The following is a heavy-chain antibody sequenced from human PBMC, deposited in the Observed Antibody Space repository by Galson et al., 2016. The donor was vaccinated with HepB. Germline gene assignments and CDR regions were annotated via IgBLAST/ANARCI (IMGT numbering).Heavy chain of an antibody. CDR1: GLTFSSYA. J-gene: IGHJ4*02. D-gene: IGHD3-10*01. CDR2: FSGGNT. CDR3: ATRVITMIRGVVDY. Sequence: SLRLSCAAPGLTFSSYAMSWVRQAPGKGLEWVSAFSGGNTKYADSVKGRFTISGDNSKNTVYLQMNSLRVEDTAGYYCATRVITMIRGVVDYWGQGTLVTVSS. V-gene: IGHV3-23*01.